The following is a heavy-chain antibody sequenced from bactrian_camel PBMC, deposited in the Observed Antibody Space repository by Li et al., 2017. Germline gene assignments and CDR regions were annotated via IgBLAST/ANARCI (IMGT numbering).Heavy chain of an antibody. Sequence: HVQLVESGGGSVQSGGSLRLSCTTSLSRFRTYTLGWFRQAPGKEREGVAVIGSDGPTDYAEAVKGRFTISRDNAQNTLYLRMNSLKTDDTAVYYCAADSPTALYSDYPAAGASWGQGTQVTVS. V-gene: IGHV3S53*01. J-gene: IGHJ4*01. D-gene: IGHD4*01. CDR3: AADSPTALYSDYPAAGAS. CDR2: IGSDGPT. CDR1: LSRFRTYT.